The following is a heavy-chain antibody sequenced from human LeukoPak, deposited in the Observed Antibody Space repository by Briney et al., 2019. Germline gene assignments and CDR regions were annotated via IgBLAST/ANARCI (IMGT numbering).Heavy chain of an antibody. J-gene: IGHJ4*02. CDR3: ARACSSTSCYFDY. CDR1: GFTFSSYS. V-gene: IGHV3-21*01. D-gene: IGHD2-2*01. CDR2: ISSSSSYI. Sequence: PGGSLRLSCAASGFTFSSYSMNWVRQAPGKGLEGVASISSSSSYIYYADSVKGRFTISRDNAKNSLYLQMNSLRAEDTAVYYCARACSSTSCYFDYWGQGTLVTVSS.